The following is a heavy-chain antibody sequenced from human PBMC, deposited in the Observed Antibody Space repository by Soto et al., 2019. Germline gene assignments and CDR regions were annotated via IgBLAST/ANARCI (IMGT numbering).Heavy chain of an antibody. J-gene: IGHJ4*02. CDR2: IYYSGST. Sequence: ETLSLTCTVSGGSISSYYWSWIRQPPGKGLEWIGYIYYSGSTNYNPSLKSRVTISVDTSKNQFSLKLSSVTAADTAVYYCARSKELSVDVFDYWGQGTLVTVPS. D-gene: IGHD1-7*01. V-gene: IGHV4-59*01. CDR3: ARSKELSVDVFDY. CDR1: GGSISSYY.